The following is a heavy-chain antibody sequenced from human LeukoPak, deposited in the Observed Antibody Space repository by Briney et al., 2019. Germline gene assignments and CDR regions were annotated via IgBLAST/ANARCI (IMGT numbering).Heavy chain of an antibody. V-gene: IGHV4-34*01. CDR2: INHSGST. J-gene: IGHJ4*02. CDR1: GGSFSGYY. Sequence: NPSETLSLTCAVYGGSFSGYYWSWIRQPPGKGLEWIGEINHSGSTNYNPSLKSRVTLSVDTSKNQFSLKLSSVTAADTAVYYCARGPPPDFDYWGRGTLVTVSS. CDR3: ARGPPPDFDY.